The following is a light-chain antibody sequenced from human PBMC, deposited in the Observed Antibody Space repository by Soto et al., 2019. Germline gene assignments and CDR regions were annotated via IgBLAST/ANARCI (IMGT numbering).Light chain of an antibody. CDR3: QKYNTAPLT. V-gene: IGKV1-27*01. J-gene: IGKJ1*01. CDR1: QDISTY. Sequence: DIRMTQSPSSLSSSVGDRVTIACRASQDISTYLAWYQQKPGKVPKLLIYAASTLLSGVPSRFSGSGSGTDFTLTISSXQPEDVATYYCQKYNTAPLTFGQGTKVDIK. CDR2: AAS.